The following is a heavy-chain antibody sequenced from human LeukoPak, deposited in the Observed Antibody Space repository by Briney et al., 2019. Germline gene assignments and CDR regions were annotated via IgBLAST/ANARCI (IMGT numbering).Heavy chain of an antibody. D-gene: IGHD3-16*02. J-gene: IGHJ3*02. CDR3: AALRLGELSLDAFDI. CDR2: IYTSGST. CDR1: GGSISSGSYY. Sequence: SQTLSLTCTVSGGSISSGSYYCSWIRQPAGKGLEWIGRIYTSGSTNYNPSLKSRVTISVDTSKNQFSLKLSSVTAADTAVYYCAALRLGELSLDAFDIWGQGTMVTVSS. V-gene: IGHV4-61*02.